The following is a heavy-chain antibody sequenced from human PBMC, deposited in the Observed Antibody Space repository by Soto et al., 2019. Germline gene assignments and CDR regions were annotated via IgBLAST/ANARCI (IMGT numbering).Heavy chain of an antibody. Sequence: QVQVVQSGAEVKKPGSSVKVSCKVSGGIFTNNAISWVRQAPGQGLEWLGGVIPLFDTAYYAQIFRGRLKISADGATNAAYMELSGLTSADTAVYLCATGGHNDGYNFYHGMDVWGQGTTVTVS. V-gene: IGHV1-69*01. J-gene: IGHJ6*02. CDR1: GGIFTNNA. D-gene: IGHD5-18*01. CDR2: VIPLFDTA. CDR3: ATGGHNDGYNFYHGMDV.